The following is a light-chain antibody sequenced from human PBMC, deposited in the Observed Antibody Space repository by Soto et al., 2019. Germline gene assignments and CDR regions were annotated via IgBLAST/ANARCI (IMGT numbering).Light chain of an antibody. Sequence: QSVLTQPRSVSGSPGQSVTISCTGTSSDVGGYNYVSWYQQHPGKAPKLMIYDVGKRPSGVPDRFSGSKSGNTASLTISGLQAEDEADYYCCSYAGSYTLVFGTGTKVTVL. CDR2: DVG. CDR1: SSDVGGYNY. CDR3: CSYAGSYTLV. V-gene: IGLV2-11*01. J-gene: IGLJ1*01.